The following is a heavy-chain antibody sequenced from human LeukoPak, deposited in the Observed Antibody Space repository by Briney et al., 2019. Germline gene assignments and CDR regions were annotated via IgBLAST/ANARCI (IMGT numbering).Heavy chain of an antibody. CDR1: GGSISSSSYY. J-gene: IGHJ5*02. Sequence: SETLSLTCTVSGGSISSSSYYWGWIRQPPGKGLEWIGSIYYSGSTYYNPSLKSRVTISVDTSKNQFSLKLSSVTAADTAVYYCARPPRYYGSGRSYNWFDPWGQGTLVTVSS. D-gene: IGHD3-10*01. V-gene: IGHV4-39*07. CDR2: IYYSGST. CDR3: ARPPRYYGSGRSYNWFDP.